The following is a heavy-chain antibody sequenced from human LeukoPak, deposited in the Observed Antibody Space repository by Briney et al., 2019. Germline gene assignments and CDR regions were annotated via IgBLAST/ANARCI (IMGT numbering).Heavy chain of an antibody. J-gene: IGHJ5*02. CDR2: INHSGST. Sequence: SETLSLTCAVYGGSFSGYYWSWIRQPPGRGLEWIGEINHSGSTNYNPSLKSRVTISVDTSKSQFSLKLSSVTAADTAVYYCARGYNWFDPWGQGTLVTVFS. V-gene: IGHV4-34*01. CDR3: ARGYNWFDP. CDR1: GGSFSGYY.